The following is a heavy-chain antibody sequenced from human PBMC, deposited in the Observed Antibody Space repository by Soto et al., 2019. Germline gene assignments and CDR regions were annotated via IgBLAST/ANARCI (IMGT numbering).Heavy chain of an antibody. CDR2: ISAYNGNT. D-gene: IGHD5-12*01. J-gene: IGHJ3*02. CDR3: ARDPSQDGYNPHPGRRGAFDI. V-gene: IGHV1-18*01. Sequence: ASVKVSCKASGYTFTSYGISWVRQAPGQGLEWMGWISAYNGNTNYAQKLQGRVTMTTDTSTSTAYMELRSLRSDDTAVYYCARDPSQDGYNPHPGRRGAFDIWGQGTMVTVSS. CDR1: GYTFTSYG.